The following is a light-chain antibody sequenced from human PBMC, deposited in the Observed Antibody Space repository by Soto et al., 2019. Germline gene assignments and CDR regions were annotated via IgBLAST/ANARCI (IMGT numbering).Light chain of an antibody. J-gene: IGLJ1*01. CDR1: SSDVGAYIF. CDR2: DVN. CDR3: VSFAGGTYV. Sequence: QSALTQPPSASGSPGQSVTISCTGTSSDVGAYIFVSWYQQHPGKAPKLTVYDVNRRPPGVPDRFFGSKSGNTASLTVSGLQAEDEADYYCVSFAGGTYVFGTGTKVT. V-gene: IGLV2-8*01.